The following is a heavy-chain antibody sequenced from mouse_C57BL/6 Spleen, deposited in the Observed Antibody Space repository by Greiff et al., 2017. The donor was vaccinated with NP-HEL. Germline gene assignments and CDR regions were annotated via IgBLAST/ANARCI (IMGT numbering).Heavy chain of an antibody. D-gene: IGHD2-5*01. CDR3: ANSNYPAWFAY. CDR2: ISYSGST. J-gene: IGHJ3*01. Sequence: VQLKESGPGMVKPSQSLSLTCTVTGYSITSGYDWHWIRHFPGNKLEWMGYISYSGSTNYNPSLKSRISITHDTSKNHFFLKLNSVTTEDTATYYCANSNYPAWFAYWGQGTLVTVSA. CDR1: GYSITSGYD. V-gene: IGHV3-1*01.